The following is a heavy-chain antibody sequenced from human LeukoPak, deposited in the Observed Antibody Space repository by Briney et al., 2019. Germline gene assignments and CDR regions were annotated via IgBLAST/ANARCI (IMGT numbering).Heavy chain of an antibody. D-gene: IGHD3-16*01. CDR3: AKDMGVVAFDI. CDR2: IRNDGSDK. V-gene: IGHV3-30*02. Sequence: GGSLRLSCATAGLTFSNHGMHWVRQAPGKGLEWVTFIRNDGSDKYYADSVKGRFTISRDNSKNTLYLQMNTLRAEDTAVYYCAKDMGVVAFDIWGQGTMVTVSS. J-gene: IGHJ3*02. CDR1: GLTFSNHG.